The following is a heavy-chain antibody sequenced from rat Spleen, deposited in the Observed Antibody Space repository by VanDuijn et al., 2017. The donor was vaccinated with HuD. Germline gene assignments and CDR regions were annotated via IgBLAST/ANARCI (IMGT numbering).Heavy chain of an antibody. V-gene: IGHV5-19*01. CDR1: GFTFSNYG. CDR3: ATWDYWHNRFDY. J-gene: IGHJ2*01. Sequence: EVQLVESGGGLVQPGRSLKLSCAASGFTFSNYGMHWIRQAPTKGLEWVASINTGGGRTYYRDSVQGRFTISRDNAKNTLYLQMDSLRSEDTATYYCATWDYWHNRFDYWGQGVMVTVSS. CDR2: INTGGGRT. D-gene: IGHD1-6*01.